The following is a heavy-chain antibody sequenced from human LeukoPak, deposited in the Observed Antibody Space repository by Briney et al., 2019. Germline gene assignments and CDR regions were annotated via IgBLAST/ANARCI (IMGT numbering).Heavy chain of an antibody. Sequence: PGGSLRLSCATSGFNFDRYTIHWVRQAPGKGLEWVSLAGWAGGTTFYSDSVRGRFTISRDSGRKSVYLQMNSLTTDDTAFYFCAKELDTMFFDYWSQGALVTVSS. J-gene: IGHJ4*02. CDR1: GFNFDRYT. D-gene: IGHD3-10*02. CDR2: AGWAGGTT. CDR3: AKELDTMFFDY. V-gene: IGHV3-43*01.